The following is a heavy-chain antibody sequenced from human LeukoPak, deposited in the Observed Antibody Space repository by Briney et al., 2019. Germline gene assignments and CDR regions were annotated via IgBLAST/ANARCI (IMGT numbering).Heavy chain of an antibody. V-gene: IGHV3-15*01. Sequence: GGSLRLSCAASGFSFMNAWMIWVRQAPGKGLEWVGRIKSNADGGTPDYAAPARGRFTISRDDSKNTLYLQMNSLETEDTAVYYCTTFYHEYSPYWGRGTLVTVSS. J-gene: IGHJ4*02. CDR1: GFSFMNAW. CDR2: IKSNADGGTP. CDR3: TTFYHEYSPY. D-gene: IGHD2/OR15-2a*01.